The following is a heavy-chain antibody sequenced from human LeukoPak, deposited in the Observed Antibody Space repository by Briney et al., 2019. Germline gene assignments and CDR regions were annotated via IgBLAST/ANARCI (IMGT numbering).Heavy chain of an antibody. Sequence: GGSLRLSCAASGFTFNNYAMSWVRQAPGKGLEWVPDINGGGGRTYYADSVKGRFTISRDNSKNTLYLQMNSLRAEDTAVYYCAKDLPLNHYGSGSYYIPFYDYWGQGTLVTVSS. D-gene: IGHD3-10*01. V-gene: IGHV3-23*01. J-gene: IGHJ4*02. CDR2: INGGGGRT. CDR3: AKDLPLNHYGSGSYYIPFYDY. CDR1: GFTFNNYA.